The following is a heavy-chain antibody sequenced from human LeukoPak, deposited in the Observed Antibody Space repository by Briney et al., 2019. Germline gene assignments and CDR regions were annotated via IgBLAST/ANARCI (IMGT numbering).Heavy chain of an antibody. J-gene: IGHJ6*02. CDR1: GYSFTSYW. D-gene: IGHD1-26*01. Sequence: KDGESLKISCKGSGYSFTSYWIGWVRQMPGKGLEWKGIIYPGDSDTRYSPSFQGQVTISADKSISTAYLQWSSLKASDTAMYYCAIQSGSYHPGKYYYYYYGMDVWGQGATVTVSS. CDR2: IYPGDSDT. CDR3: AIQSGSYHPGKYYYYYYGMDV. V-gene: IGHV5-51*01.